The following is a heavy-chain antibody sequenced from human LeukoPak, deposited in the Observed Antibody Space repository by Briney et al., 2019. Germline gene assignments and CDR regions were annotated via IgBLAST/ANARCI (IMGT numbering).Heavy chain of an antibody. J-gene: IGHJ3*01. CDR2: INPNGGGT. CDR1: GYSFTGYY. V-gene: IGHV1-2*02. CDR3: ARNIWFGESNDAFDF. Sequence: ASVKVSCKASGYSFTGYYMHWVRQAPGQGLEWMGRINPNGGGTSYAQKFQGRVTMTRDTSISTAYMELSRLRSDDTAVYYCARNIWFGESNDAFDFWGQGTMVTVSS. D-gene: IGHD3-10*01.